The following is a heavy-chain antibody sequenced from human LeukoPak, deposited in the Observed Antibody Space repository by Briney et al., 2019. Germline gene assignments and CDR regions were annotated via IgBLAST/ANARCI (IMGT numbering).Heavy chain of an antibody. CDR3: ARVTGYSSSWPPGAFDI. J-gene: IGHJ3*02. D-gene: IGHD6-13*01. CDR1: GVTFSSYG. CDR2: IRYDGSNE. Sequence: GGSLRLSCVASGVTFSSYGMHWVRQAPGKGLEWVAFIRYDGSNEYYTDSVKGRFTLSRDNSKNTLYLQMNSLRAEDTAVYYCARVTGYSSSWPPGAFDIWGQGTMVTVSS. V-gene: IGHV3-30*02.